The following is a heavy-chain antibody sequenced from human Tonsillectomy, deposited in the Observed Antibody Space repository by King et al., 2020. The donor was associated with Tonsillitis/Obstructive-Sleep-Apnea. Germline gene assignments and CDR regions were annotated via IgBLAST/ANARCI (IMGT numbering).Heavy chain of an antibody. V-gene: IGHV4-34*01. D-gene: IGHD4-17*01. Sequence: HVQLQQWGAGLLKPSETLSLTCAVYGGSFSGYYWSWIRQPPGKGLEWIGEINHSGSTNYNPSLKSRVTISVDTSKNQFSLKLSSVTAADTAVYYCARGRGTTVTRYAFDIWGQGTMVTVSS. CDR3: ARGRGTTVTRYAFDI. CDR1: GGSFSGYY. CDR2: INHSGST. J-gene: IGHJ3*02.